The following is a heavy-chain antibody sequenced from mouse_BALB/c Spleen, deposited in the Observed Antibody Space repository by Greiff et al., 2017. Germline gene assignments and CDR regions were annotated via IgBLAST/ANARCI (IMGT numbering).Heavy chain of an antibody. CDR3: ARNVNWDPLFDY. CDR1: GFSLTSYG. V-gene: IGHV2-4-1*01. CDR2: IWNGGST. J-gene: IGHJ2*01. D-gene: IGHD4-1*01. Sequence: VQRVESGPGLVQPSQSLSITCTVSGFSLTSYGVHWVRQSPGKGLEWLGVIWNGGSTDYNAAFISRLSISKDNSKSQVFFKMNSLQADDTAIYYCARNVNWDPLFDYWGQGTTLTVSS.